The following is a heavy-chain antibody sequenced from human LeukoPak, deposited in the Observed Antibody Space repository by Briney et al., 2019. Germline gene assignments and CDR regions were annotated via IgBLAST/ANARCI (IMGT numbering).Heavy chain of an antibody. CDR2: IKQDGSEK. V-gene: IGHV3-7*05. CDR1: GFTFSNSW. CDR3: ARDGRPSY. Sequence: GGSLRLSCAASGFTFSNSWISWVRQAPGKGLEWVASIKQDGSEKYYVDSVKGRFNISRDNAKNSLYLQMNSLRGEDTAVYYCARDGRPSYWGQGTLVTVSS. J-gene: IGHJ4*02.